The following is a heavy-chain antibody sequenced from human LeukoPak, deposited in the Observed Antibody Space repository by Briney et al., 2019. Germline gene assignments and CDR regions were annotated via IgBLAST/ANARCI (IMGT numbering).Heavy chain of an antibody. Sequence: GESLKISCKGSGYSFTSYWIGRVRQMPGKGLEWMGIIYPGDSDTRYSPSFQGQVTISADKSISTAYLQWSSLKASDTAMYYCARHATQYCSSTSCYASPYDYWGQGTLVTVSS. CDR1: GYSFTSYW. CDR2: IYPGDSDT. D-gene: IGHD2-2*01. J-gene: IGHJ4*02. CDR3: ARHATQYCSSTSCYASPYDY. V-gene: IGHV5-51*01.